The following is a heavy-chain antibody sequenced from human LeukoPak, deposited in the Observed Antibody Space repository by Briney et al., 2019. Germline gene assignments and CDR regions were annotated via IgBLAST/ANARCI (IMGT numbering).Heavy chain of an antibody. CDR1: GFTFSSYA. Sequence: PGESLRLSCAASGFTFSSYAMHWVRQAPGKGLERVAVISYDGSNKYYADSVKGRFTISRDNSKNTLYLQMNSLRAEDTAVYYCAREGEPHGYYDSSGYHDYWGQGPLVTVSS. V-gene: IGHV3-30*04. CDR2: ISYDGSNK. J-gene: IGHJ4*02. D-gene: IGHD3-22*01. CDR3: AREGEPHGYYDSSGYHDY.